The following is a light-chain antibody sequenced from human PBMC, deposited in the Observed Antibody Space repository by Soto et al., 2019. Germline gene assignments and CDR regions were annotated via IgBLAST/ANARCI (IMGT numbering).Light chain of an antibody. CDR3: RQYNNWPRT. CDR2: GAS. V-gene: IGKV3-15*01. CDR1: QSVSSD. Sequence: EIVMTQSPATLSVSPGERATLSCRASQSVSSDLAWYHQKPGQAPRLLIYGASTRATGIPARFSSSGSGTEFTLTINSLQSEDFAVYYCRQYNNWPRTFGQGIKVEIK. J-gene: IGKJ1*01.